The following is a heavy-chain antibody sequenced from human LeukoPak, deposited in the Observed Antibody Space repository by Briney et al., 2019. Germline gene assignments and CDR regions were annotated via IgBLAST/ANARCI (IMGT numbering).Heavy chain of an antibody. CDR3: ARSPIRGISAGYY. CDR1: GFTVSSNY. D-gene: IGHD3-10*01. V-gene: IGHV3-53*01. J-gene: IGHJ4*02. CDR2: IYSGGST. Sequence: GGSLRLSCAASGFTVSSNYMSWVHQAPGKGLEWVSVIYSGGSTYYADSVKGRFTISRDNSKNTLYLRMNSLRAEDTAVYYCARSPIRGISAGYYWGQGTLVTVSS.